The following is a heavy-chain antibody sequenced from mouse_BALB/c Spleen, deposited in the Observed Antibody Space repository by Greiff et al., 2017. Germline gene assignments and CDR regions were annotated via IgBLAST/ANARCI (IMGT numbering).Heavy chain of an antibody. J-gene: IGHJ2*01. D-gene: IGHD3-3*01. CDR1: GYSITSDYA. CDR2: ISYSGST. V-gene: IGHV3-2*02. Sequence: EVQLQESGPGLVKPSQSLSLTCTVTGYSITSDYAWNWIRQFPGNKLEWMGYISYSGSTSYNPSLKSRISITRDTSKNQFFLQLNSVTTEDTATYYCARSILGDYFDYWGQGTTLTVSS. CDR3: ARSILGDYFDY.